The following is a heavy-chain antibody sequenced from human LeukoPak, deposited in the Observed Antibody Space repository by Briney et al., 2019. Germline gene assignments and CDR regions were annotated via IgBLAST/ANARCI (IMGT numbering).Heavy chain of an antibody. CDR1: GFTFSSYA. CDR3: AKSFKPHGDCFAFDI. J-gene: IGHJ3*02. CDR2: ISGSGGST. V-gene: IGHV3-23*01. Sequence: GGSLRLSCAASGFTFSSYAMNWVRQAPGKGLEWVSAISGSGGSTYYADSVKGRFTISRDNSKNTLYLQMNSLRAEDTAVHYCAKSFKPHGDCFAFDIWGQGTMVTVSS. D-gene: IGHD2-21*02.